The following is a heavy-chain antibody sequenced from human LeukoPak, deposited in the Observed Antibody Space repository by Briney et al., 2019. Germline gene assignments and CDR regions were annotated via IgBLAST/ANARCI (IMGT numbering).Heavy chain of an antibody. CDR1: GGSFSGYY. V-gene: IGHV4-34*01. CDR2: INHSGST. D-gene: IGHD6-6*01. CDR3: ARDLRPLYFDY. J-gene: IGHJ4*02. Sequence: SETLSLTCAVYGGSFSGYYWSWIRQPPGKGLEWIGEINHSGSTNYNPSLKSRVTISVDTSKNQFSLKLSSVTAADTAVYYCARDLRPLYFDYWGQGTLVTVSS.